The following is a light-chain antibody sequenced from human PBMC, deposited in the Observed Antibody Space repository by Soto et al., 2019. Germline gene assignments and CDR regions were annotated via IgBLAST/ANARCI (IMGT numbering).Light chain of an antibody. J-gene: IGKJ2*01. V-gene: IGKV2-30*02. Sequence: DVVLTQSPLSLPVTLGQPASISCRSSQRSVHGDGTTYLDWFHQRPGQSPRRLIYRVSNRDSGVPDRFSGSGSGTDFTLKISRVEAEDVGIYYCMQGTHGYTFGQGTKVDIK. CDR3: MQGTHGYT. CDR1: QRSVHGDGTTY. CDR2: RVS.